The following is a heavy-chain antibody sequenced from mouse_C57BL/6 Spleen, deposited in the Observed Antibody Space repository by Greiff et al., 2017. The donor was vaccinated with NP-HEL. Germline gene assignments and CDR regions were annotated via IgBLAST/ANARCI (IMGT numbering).Heavy chain of an antibody. CDR3: ARWATVGANYFDY. CDR2: IYPGDGDT. Sequence: QVQLQQSGPELVKPGASVKISCKASGYAFSSSWMNWVKQRPGKGLEWIGRIYPGDGDTNYNGKFKGKATLTADKSSSTAYMQLSSLTSEDSAVYFCARWATVGANYFDYWGKGTTLTVSS. V-gene: IGHV1-82*01. CDR1: GYAFSSSW. J-gene: IGHJ2*01. D-gene: IGHD1-1*01.